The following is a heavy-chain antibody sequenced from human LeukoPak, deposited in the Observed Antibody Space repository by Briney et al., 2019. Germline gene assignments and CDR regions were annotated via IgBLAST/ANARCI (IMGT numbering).Heavy chain of an antibody. CDR1: GVSISSFH. V-gene: IGHV4-4*07. CDR2: VHASGVT. D-gene: IGHD3-22*01. J-gene: IGHJ4*02. CDR3: ARDGYYDTRGYSYFDY. Sequence: PSETLSLTCFVSGVSISSFHWSWIRQPAGKELEWIGRVHASGVTNYNPSLQSRVSMSVDTSRNQVSLIPTYVTAADTALYYCARDGYYDTRGYSYFDYWGQGPLASVS.